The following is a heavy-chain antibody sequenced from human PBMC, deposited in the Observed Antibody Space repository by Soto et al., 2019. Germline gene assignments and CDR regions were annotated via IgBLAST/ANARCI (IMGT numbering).Heavy chain of an antibody. CDR3: SKVGGLGGSDYYFGSGYFDY. Sequence: GGSLRLSCAASGFTVSGNFMSWVRQAPGKGLEWVSVIYSGGSTYYADSVKGRFTISRDNSKNTLYLQMSSLRTEDTAVYYCSKVGGLGGSDYYFGSGYFDYWSQGALVTVSS. CDR1: GFTVSGNF. V-gene: IGHV3-53*05. J-gene: IGHJ4*02. CDR2: IYSGGST. D-gene: IGHD3-22*01.